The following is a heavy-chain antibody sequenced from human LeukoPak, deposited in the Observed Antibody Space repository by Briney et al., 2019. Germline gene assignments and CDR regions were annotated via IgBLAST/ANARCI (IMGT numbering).Heavy chain of an antibody. CDR2: INSGSTHT. D-gene: IGHD3-16*01. J-gene: IGHJ2*01. Sequence: GGSLRLSCAASGFTFSSYSMEWGRHAPAKGLEWISSINSGSTHTYYVHSVKGRFTISRDNAKNSLYLQMNNLRAADTAIYYCARGVGDTFPDSWYFDLWGRGTLVTVSS. CDR3: ARGVGDTFPDSWYFDL. V-gene: IGHV3-21*01. CDR1: GFTFSSYS.